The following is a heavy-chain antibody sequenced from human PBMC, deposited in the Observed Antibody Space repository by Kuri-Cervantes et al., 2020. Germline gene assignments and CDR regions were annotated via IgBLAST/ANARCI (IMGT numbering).Heavy chain of an antibody. Sequence: GESLKISCAASGFTVSSNYMSWVRQAPGKGLEWVSVIYSGGSTYYADSVKGRFTISRDNSKNTLYLQVNSLRAEDTAVYYCARDSEWLGTFDYWGQGTLVTVSS. CDR3: ARDSEWLGTFDY. CDR2: IYSGGST. J-gene: IGHJ4*02. CDR1: GFTVSSNY. D-gene: IGHD6-19*01. V-gene: IGHV3-53*01.